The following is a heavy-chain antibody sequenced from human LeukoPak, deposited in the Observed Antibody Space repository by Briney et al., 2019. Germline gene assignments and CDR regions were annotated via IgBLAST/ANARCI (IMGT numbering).Heavy chain of an antibody. CDR3: PRDSSGWYYFDY. CDR1: GGSISSYY. V-gene: IGHV4-59*01. CDR2: IYYSGST. D-gene: IGHD6-19*01. J-gene: IGHJ4*02. Sequence: PSETLSLTCTVSGGSISSYYWSWIRQPPGKGLEWIGYIYYSGSTNYNPSLKSRVTISVDTSKNQFSLKLSSVTAADTAVYYCPRDSSGWYYFDYWGQGTLVTVSS.